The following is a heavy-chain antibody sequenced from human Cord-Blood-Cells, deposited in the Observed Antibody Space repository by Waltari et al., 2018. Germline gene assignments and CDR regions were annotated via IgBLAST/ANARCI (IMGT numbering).Heavy chain of an antibody. D-gene: IGHD3-3*01. CDR1: GLTFTSYA. Sequence: QVQLVQSGAEVKKPGASEKGSCKASGLTFTSYAMHWVPQAPGQRLEWMGWINAGNGNTKYSQKFQGRVTITRDTSASTAYMELSSLRSEDTAVYYCARRGVFGVVINFDYWGQGTLVTVSS. CDR2: INAGNGNT. CDR3: ARRGVFGVVINFDY. V-gene: IGHV1-3*01. J-gene: IGHJ4*02.